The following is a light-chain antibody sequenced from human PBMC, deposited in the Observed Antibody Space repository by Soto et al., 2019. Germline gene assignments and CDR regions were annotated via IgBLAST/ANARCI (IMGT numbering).Light chain of an antibody. V-gene: IGKV2-30*02. CDR2: EVS. CDR1: YSLIHSDGDTY. CDR3: MQGTHWPWT. Sequence: DVVMTQSPLSLPVTLGQPASISCRSSYSLIHSDGDTYLNWCQQRPGQSPRRLIYEVSNRDAGVPDRFSGSGSGTDFTLKISRVEAEDFGIYYFMQGTHWPWTFGQGTEVEIK. J-gene: IGKJ1*01.